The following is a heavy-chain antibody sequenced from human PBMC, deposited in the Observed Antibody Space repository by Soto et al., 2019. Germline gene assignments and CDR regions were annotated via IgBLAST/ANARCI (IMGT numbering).Heavy chain of an antibody. D-gene: IGHD6-13*01. CDR2: IYSGGST. CDR3: ASSGYSTSPRGLYYYYYGMDV. V-gene: IGHV3-53*01. J-gene: IGHJ6*02. CDR1: GFTVSSNH. Sequence: PGGSLRLSCAASGFTVSSNHMSWVRQAPGKGLEWVSVIYSGGSTYYADSVKGRFTISRDNSKNTLYLQMNSLRAEDTAVYYCASSGYSTSPRGLYYYYYGMDVWGQGTTVTVSS.